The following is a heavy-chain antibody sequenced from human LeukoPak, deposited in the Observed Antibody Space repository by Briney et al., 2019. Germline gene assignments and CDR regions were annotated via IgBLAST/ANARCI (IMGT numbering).Heavy chain of an antibody. J-gene: IGHJ4*02. CDR1: GFTFSDYN. CDR3: AKDQNWEGGY. V-gene: IGHV3-11*01. CDR2: ISRSGSTK. D-gene: IGHD7-27*01. Sequence: GGSLRLSCAASGFTFSDYNMRWIRQAPGKGLEWVSSISRSGSTKYYADSVKGRFTISRDNAKNSLFLQMNSLRAEDTAVYYCAKDQNWEGGYWGQGTLVTVSS.